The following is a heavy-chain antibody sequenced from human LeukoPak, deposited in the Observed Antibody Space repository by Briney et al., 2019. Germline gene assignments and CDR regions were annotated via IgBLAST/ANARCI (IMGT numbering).Heavy chain of an antibody. J-gene: IGHJ4*02. CDR1: GFTFSDYY. CDR2: ISGSSGYT. Sequence: GGSERLSCAASGFTFSDYYMSWIRQAPGKGLEWVSYISGSSGYTNYADSVKGRFTISRDNAKNSLSLQMNSLRAEDTAVYYCARNRYSSSPFDYWVQGTLATVTS. CDR3: ARNRYSSSPFDY. D-gene: IGHD6-6*01. V-gene: IGHV3-11*06.